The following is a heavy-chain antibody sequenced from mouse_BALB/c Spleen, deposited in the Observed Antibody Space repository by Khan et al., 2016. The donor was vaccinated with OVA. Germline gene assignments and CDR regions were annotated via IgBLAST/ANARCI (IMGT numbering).Heavy chain of an antibody. D-gene: IGHD2-4*01. J-gene: IGHJ4*01. V-gene: IGHV3-2*02. CDR3: ASSLYYNYGYALDF. Sequence: VQLKESGPGLVKPSQSLSLTCTVTGYSITSDYAWNWIRQFPGNKLEWMGYISSTGSTSYNPSLKSRISITRDTSKNQFFLQLKSVTTEDTATXYCASSLYYNYGYALDFWGQGTSVTVSS. CDR2: ISSTGST. CDR1: GYSITSDYA.